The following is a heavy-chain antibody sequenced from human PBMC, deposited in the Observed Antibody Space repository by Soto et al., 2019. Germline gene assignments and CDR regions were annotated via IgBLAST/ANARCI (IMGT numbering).Heavy chain of an antibody. CDR3: ARLNSSSWFLGYYYGMDV. Sequence: SETLSLTCAVFGGSFSGYYWSWIRQPPGKGLEWIGEINHSGSTNYNPSLKSRVTISVDTSKNQFSLKLSSVTAADTAVYYCARLNSSSWFLGYYYGMDVWGQGTTVTVSS. J-gene: IGHJ6*02. V-gene: IGHV4-34*01. CDR1: GGSFSGYY. CDR2: INHSGST. D-gene: IGHD6-13*01.